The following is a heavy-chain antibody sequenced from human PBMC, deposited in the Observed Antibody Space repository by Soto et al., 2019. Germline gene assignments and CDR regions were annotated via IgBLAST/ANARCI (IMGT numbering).Heavy chain of an antibody. CDR3: ARVDLYYYDSSGYYPY. CDR2: INHSGST. D-gene: IGHD3-22*01. J-gene: IGHJ4*02. Sequence: PSETLSLTCAVYGGSFSGYYWSWIRQPPGKGLEWIGEINHSGSTNYNPSLKSRVTISVDTSKNQFSLKLSSVTAADTAVYYCARVDLYYYDSSGYYPYWGQGTLVTVS. V-gene: IGHV4-34*01. CDR1: GGSFSGYY.